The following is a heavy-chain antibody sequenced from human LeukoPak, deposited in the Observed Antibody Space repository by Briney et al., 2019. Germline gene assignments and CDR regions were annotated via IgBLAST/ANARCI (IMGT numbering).Heavy chain of an antibody. CDR3: ARDTHVAMDV. CDR1: GFTFSDHY. V-gene: IGHV3-72*01. J-gene: IGHJ6*04. D-gene: IGHD2-21*01. CDR2: TRDKAKSYTT. Sequence: GGSLRLSCAASGFTFSDHYMNWVRQAPGKGLEWVGRTRDKAKSYTTEHAASVKGRFTVTRDDSKNSLSLQMNNVKTEDTAVYYCARDTHVAMDVWGKGTTVTVSS.